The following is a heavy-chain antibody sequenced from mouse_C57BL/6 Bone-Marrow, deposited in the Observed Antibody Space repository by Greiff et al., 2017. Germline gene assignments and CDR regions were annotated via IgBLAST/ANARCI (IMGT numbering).Heavy chain of an antibody. CDR3: ARRGYGSRRWYFDV. J-gene: IGHJ1*03. CDR1: GYAFSSYW. CDR2: IYPGDGDT. V-gene: IGHV1-80*01. D-gene: IGHD1-1*01. Sequence: VQLQQSGAELVKPGASVKISCKASGYAFSSYWMNWVKQRPGKGLEWIGQIYPGDGDTNYNGKFKGKARLTADKSSSTAYMQLSSLTSEDSAVYFCARRGYGSRRWYFDVWGTGTTVTVSS.